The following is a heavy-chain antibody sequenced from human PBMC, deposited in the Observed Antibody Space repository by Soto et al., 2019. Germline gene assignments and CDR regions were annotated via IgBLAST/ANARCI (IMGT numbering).Heavy chain of an antibody. V-gene: IGHV4-59*01. D-gene: IGHD2-21*02. CDR2: IYYSGST. Sequence: LSLTCTVSGGSISSYYWSWIRQPPGKGLEWIGYIYYSGSTNYNPSLKSRVTISVDTSKNQFSLKLSSVTAADTAVYYCARAFRGYCGGDCYSYNWFDPWGQGTLVTVSS. CDR3: ARAFRGYCGGDCYSYNWFDP. J-gene: IGHJ5*02. CDR1: GGSISSYY.